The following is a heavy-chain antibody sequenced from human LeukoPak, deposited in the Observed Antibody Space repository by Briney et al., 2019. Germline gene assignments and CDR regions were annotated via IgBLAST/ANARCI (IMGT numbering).Heavy chain of an antibody. D-gene: IGHD4-17*01. Sequence: GGSLRLSCAASGFTFSRNALSWVRQAPGKGLEWVSSLSGSGADTYYADSVKGRFTISRDNAKNSLYLQMNSLRAEDTAVYYCVRKDGDRGDYWGQGTLVTVSS. CDR3: VRKDGDRGDY. CDR2: LSGSGADT. CDR1: GFTFSRNA. J-gene: IGHJ4*02. V-gene: IGHV3-23*01.